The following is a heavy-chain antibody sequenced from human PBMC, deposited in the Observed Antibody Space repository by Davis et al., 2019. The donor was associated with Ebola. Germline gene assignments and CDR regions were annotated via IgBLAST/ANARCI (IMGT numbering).Heavy chain of an antibody. V-gene: IGHV3-13*04. Sequence: PGGSLRLSCAASGFTFRTYDVPWLRQTTGKGLEWVSVFGTAGDTYYRGSVKGRFTISRENARNSLYLQMNSLTAGDTAVYYCARAQFGDVVLDYWGQGTLVTV. CDR1: GFTFRTYD. J-gene: IGHJ4*02. CDR2: FGTAGDT. CDR3: ARAQFGDVVLDY. D-gene: IGHD4-17*01.